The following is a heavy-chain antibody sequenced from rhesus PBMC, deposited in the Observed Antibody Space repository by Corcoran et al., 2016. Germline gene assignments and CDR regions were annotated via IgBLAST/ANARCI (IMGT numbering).Heavy chain of an antibody. CDR3: ARSYSGSYSVIDY. J-gene: IGHJ4*01. CDR1: GGSVSSSNW. D-gene: IGHD3-16*01. V-gene: IGHV4-65*01. CDR2: ISGSSGST. Sequence: QVQLQESGPGLVKPSETLSLTCAVSGGSVSSSNWWSWIRQPPGKGLEWIGYISGSSGSTDYNPSLKSRVTISTDTSKNQFALKLSSVTAADTAVYYCARSYSGSYSVIDYWGQGVLVTVSS.